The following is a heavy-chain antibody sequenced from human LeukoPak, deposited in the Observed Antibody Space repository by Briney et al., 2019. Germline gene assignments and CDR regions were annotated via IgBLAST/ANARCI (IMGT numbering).Heavy chain of an antibody. CDR2: ISGSGGST. CDR3: AKVPSQGYCSSTSCYRFYGMDV. V-gene: IGHV3-23*01. Sequence: GRSLRLSCAASGFTFSSYAMSWVRQAPGKGLEWVSAISGSGGSTYYADSVKGRFTISRDNSKSTLYLQMNSLRAEDTAVYYCAKVPSQGYCSSTSCYRFYGMDVWGQGTTVTVSS. D-gene: IGHD2-2*01. J-gene: IGHJ6*02. CDR1: GFTFSSYA.